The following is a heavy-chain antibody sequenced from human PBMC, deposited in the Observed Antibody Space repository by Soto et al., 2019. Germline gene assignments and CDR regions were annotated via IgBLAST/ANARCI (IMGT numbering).Heavy chain of an antibody. Sequence: QVQIQESGPGLVKPSGTLSLTCAVSGDYISSSVWWTWVRQPPGKGLEWIGEVFHTGDTYFNPSLRSRVAMSVDKSTNEFSLKLTSVTAADTAIYYCARKAWVRFDYWGQGALVTVSS. CDR3: ARKAWVRFDY. V-gene: IGHV4-4*02. CDR1: GDYISSSVW. CDR2: VFHTGDT. J-gene: IGHJ4*02. D-gene: IGHD7-27*01.